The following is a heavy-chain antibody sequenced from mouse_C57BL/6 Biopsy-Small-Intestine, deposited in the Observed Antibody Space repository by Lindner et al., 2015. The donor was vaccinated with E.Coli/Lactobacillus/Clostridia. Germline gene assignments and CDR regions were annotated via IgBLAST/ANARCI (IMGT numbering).Heavy chain of an antibody. Sequence: VQLQESGGGLVQPKGSLKLSCAASGFTFNTYAMHWVRQAPGKGLEWVARIRSKSSNYATYYADSVKDRFTISRDDSQSMLYLQMNNLKTEDTAMYYCVGDRYYGSSPYYAMDYWGQGTSVTVSS. CDR2: IRSKSSNYAT. CDR1: GFTFNTYA. J-gene: IGHJ4*01. D-gene: IGHD1-1*01. CDR3: VGDRYYGSSPYYAMDY. V-gene: IGHV10-3*01.